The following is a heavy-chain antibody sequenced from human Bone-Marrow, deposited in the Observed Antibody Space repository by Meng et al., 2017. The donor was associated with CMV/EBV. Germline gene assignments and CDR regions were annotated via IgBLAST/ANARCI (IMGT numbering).Heavy chain of an antibody. V-gene: IGHV3-21*03. D-gene: IGHD6-13*01. CDR3: TRDFSGSGSSWYIPGGY. CDR2: ISSSSSYI. CDR1: GFTFSSYS. J-gene: IGHJ4*02. Sequence: GESLKISCAASGFTFSSYSMNWVRQAPGKGLEWVSSISSSSSYIYYADSVKGRFTISRDNAKNSLYLQMNSLKTEDTAVYYCTRDFSGSGSSWYIPGGYWGQGTLVTVSS.